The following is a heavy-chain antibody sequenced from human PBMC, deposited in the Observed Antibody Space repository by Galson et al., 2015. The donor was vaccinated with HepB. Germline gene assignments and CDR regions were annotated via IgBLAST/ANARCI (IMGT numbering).Heavy chain of an antibody. CDR3: ARATTETLTYGMDV. V-gene: IGHV4-39*02. CDR2: IYYTGNT. CDR1: GDSLSSSNSF. Sequence: ETLSLTCSVSGDSLSSSNSFWVWVRQPPGKGLGWIASIYYTGNTNYNPSPKSRVTISVDESKIHFSLKLSSVTAADTAVYYCARATTETLTYGMDVWGQGTTVTVSS. D-gene: IGHD1-1*01. J-gene: IGHJ6*02.